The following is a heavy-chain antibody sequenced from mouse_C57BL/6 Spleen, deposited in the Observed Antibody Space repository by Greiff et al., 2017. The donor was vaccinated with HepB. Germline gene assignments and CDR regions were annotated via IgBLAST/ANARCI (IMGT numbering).Heavy chain of an antibody. CDR1: GYAFTNYL. Sequence: QVQLQQSGAELVRPGPSVKVSCKASGYAFTNYLIEWVKQRPGQGLEWIGVINPGSGGTNYNEKFKGKATLTADKSSSTAYMQLSSLTSEDSAVYFCAREGGLRRAMDYWGQGTSVTVSS. CDR3: AREGGLRRAMDY. V-gene: IGHV1-54*01. CDR2: INPGSGGT. D-gene: IGHD2-4*01. J-gene: IGHJ4*01.